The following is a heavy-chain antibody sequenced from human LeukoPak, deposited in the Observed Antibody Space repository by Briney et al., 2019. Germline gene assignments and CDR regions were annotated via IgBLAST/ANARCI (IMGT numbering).Heavy chain of an antibody. Sequence: ASAKVSCKASGYTFTSYGISWVRQAPGQGLEWMGWISAYNGNTNYAQKLQGRVTMTTDTSTSTAYMELRSLRSDDTAVYYCARAFGNAYCGGDCYCWFDPWGQGTLVTVSS. CDR1: GYTFTSYG. D-gene: IGHD2-21*02. CDR3: ARAFGNAYCGGDCYCWFDP. CDR2: ISAYNGNT. J-gene: IGHJ5*02. V-gene: IGHV1-18*01.